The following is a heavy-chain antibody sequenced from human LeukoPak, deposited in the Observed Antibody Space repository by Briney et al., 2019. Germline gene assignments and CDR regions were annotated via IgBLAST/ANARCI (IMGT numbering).Heavy chain of an antibody. D-gene: IGHD6-6*01. CDR3: ARDLDRYSSSAGWGDY. J-gene: IGHJ4*02. CDR2: ISYDGSNK. Sequence: GGSLRLSCAASGFTFSSYAMHWVRQAPGKGLEWVAVISYDGSNKYYADSVRGRFTISRDNSKNTLYLQMNSLRAEDTAVYYCARDLDRYSSSAGWGDYWGQGTLVTVSS. V-gene: IGHV3-30-3*01. CDR1: GFTFSSYA.